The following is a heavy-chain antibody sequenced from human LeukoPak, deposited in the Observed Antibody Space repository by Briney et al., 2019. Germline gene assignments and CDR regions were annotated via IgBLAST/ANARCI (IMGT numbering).Heavy chain of an antibody. CDR2: ISGSGGGT. D-gene: IGHD3-10*01. J-gene: IGHJ4*02. CDR3: AKRGVVIRIILVGFHKEAYYFDS. CDR1: GITLSNYA. Sequence: GGSLRLSCAVSGITLSNYAMTWVRQAPGKGLEWVAGISGSGGGTNYADSVKGRFTISRDNYKNTLYLQMNSLGTEDTAVYFCAKRGVVIRIILVGFHKEAYYFDSWGQGALVTVSS. V-gene: IGHV3-23*01.